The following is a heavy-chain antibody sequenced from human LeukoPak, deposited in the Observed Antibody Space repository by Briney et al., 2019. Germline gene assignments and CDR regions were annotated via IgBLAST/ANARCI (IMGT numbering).Heavy chain of an antibody. CDR1: GYTFTSYG. V-gene: IGHV1-18*01. D-gene: IGHD2-8*02. CDR2: ISVYNGNT. J-gene: IGHJ5*02. Sequence: ASVKVSCKASGYTFTSYGISWVRQAPGQGLEWMGWISVYNGNTNYAQKFQGRVTITADKSTSTAYMELSSLRSEDTAVYYCARGTGFDPWGQGTLVTVSS. CDR3: ARGTGFDP.